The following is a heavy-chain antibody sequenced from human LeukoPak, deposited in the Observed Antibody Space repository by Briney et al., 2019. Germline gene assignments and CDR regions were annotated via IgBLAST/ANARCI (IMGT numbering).Heavy chain of an antibody. V-gene: IGHV3-49*04. D-gene: IGHD3-10*01. Sequence: PGRSLILSCTTSGFTFGDYGMSWVRQAPGKGLEWVGFIRSKAYGGTTENAASVKGRFTISRDDSKSIAYLQMNSLKTEDTAVYYCTGSFGELTFFDYWGLGTLVTVSS. CDR2: IRSKAYGGTT. CDR3: TGSFGELTFFDY. CDR1: GFTFGDYG. J-gene: IGHJ4*02.